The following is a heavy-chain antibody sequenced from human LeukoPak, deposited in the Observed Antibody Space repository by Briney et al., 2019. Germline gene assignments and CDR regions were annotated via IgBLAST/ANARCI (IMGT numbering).Heavy chain of an antibody. D-gene: IGHD3-10*01. CDR3: ARGSRGSADDAFDI. CDR1: GGSISSYY. CDR2: IYYSGST. Sequence: SETLSLTCTVSGGSISSYYWSWLRQPPGKGLEWIGYIYYSGSTNYNPSLTSRVTISVDTSKNHFSLKLSSVTAADTAVYYCARGSRGSADDAFDIWGQGTMVTVSS. V-gene: IGHV4-59*01. J-gene: IGHJ3*02.